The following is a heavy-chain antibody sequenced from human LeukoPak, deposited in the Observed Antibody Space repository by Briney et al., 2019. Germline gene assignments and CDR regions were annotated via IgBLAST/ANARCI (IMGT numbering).Heavy chain of an antibody. D-gene: IGHD6-6*01. J-gene: IGHJ4*02. V-gene: IGHV4-34*01. Sequence: SETLSLTCTVSGGSISGYYWSWIRQPPGKGLEWIGEINHSGSTNYNPSLKSRVTISVDTSKNQFSLKLSSVTAADTAVYYCARVSSSSSRGIDYWGQGTLVTVSS. CDR2: INHSGST. CDR1: GGSISGYY. CDR3: ARVSSSSSRGIDY.